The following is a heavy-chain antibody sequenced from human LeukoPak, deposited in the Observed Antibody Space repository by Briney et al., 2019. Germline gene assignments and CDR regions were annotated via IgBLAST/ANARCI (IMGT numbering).Heavy chain of an antibody. CDR3: ARARHYYDSSGPYDY. D-gene: IGHD3-22*01. V-gene: IGHV3-21*01. Sequence: GGSLRLSCAASGFTFSSYSMNWVRQAPGKGLEWVSSISSSSSYIYYADSVKGRFTISRDNAKNSLYLQMNSLRAEDTAVYYCARARHYYDSSGPYDYWGQGTLVTVSS. CDR1: GFTFSSYS. J-gene: IGHJ4*02. CDR2: ISSSSSYI.